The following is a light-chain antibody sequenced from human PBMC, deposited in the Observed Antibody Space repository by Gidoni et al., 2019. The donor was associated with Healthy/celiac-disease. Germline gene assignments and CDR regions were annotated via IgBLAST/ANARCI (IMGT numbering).Light chain of an antibody. CDR3: QQYGSSPGT. Sequence: VLTQSPGTLSLSPGERATLSCRASQSVSSSYLAWYQQKPGQAPRLLIYGASSRATGIPDRFSGSGSGTDFTLTISRLESEDFAVYYCQQYGSSPGTFGQGTKVEIK. V-gene: IGKV3-20*01. J-gene: IGKJ1*01. CDR2: GAS. CDR1: QSVSSSY.